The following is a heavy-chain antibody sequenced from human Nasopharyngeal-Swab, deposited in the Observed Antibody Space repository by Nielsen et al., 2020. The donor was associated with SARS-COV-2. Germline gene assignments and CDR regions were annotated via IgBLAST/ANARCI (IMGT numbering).Heavy chain of an antibody. D-gene: IGHD2-21*01. CDR3: ARVWRDYYGLDV. J-gene: IGHJ6*02. Sequence: ASVKVSCKASGYSFTGYYLHWVRQAPGQGLEWMGWINPDTGATNYAEKSQGRVTMTSDMALSTAYMEMSRLRSDDTAVYYCARVWRDYYGLDVWGQGTTVTVSS. CDR2: INPDTGAT. V-gene: IGHV1-2*02. CDR1: GYSFTGYY.